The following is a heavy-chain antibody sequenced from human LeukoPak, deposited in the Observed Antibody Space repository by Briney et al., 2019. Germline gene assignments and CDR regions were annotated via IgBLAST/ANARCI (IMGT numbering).Heavy chain of an antibody. Sequence: PGGSLRLSCAASGFTFSDYAMARVRQAPGKGLECVSGISGSGAGTYYAASVKGRFTISRDNSKNPLYLQINSLRAEDTALYYCAKCYDSSGYCDLDYWGQGALVTVAS. CDR1: GFTFSDYA. CDR2: ISGSGAGT. V-gene: IGHV3-23*01. J-gene: IGHJ4*02. CDR3: AKCYDSSGYCDLDY. D-gene: IGHD3-22*01.